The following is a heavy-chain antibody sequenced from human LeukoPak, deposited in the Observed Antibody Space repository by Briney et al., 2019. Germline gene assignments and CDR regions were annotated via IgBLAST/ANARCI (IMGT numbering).Heavy chain of an antibody. CDR3: ARDSSGYLFDY. CDR2: IYYSGST. CDR1: GGSISSYY. Sequence: SETLSLTCTVSGGSISSYYWSWIRQPPGKGLEWIGYIYYSGSTNYNPPLKSRVTISVDTSKNQFSLKLSSVTAADTAVYCCARDSSGYLFDYWGQGTLVTVSS. V-gene: IGHV4-59*12. D-gene: IGHD3-22*01. J-gene: IGHJ4*02.